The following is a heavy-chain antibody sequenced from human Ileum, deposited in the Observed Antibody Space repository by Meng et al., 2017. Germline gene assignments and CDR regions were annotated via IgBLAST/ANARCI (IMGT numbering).Heavy chain of an antibody. Sequence: QVQLHQWGAGLLKPSETLSLTCAVYGASFSGYYWSWIRQPPGKGLEWIGEINHSGSTNYNPSLKSRVTISVDTSKNQFSLKLSSVTAADTAVYYCARTSGWFYYWGQGTLVTVSS. CDR3: ARTSGWFYY. V-gene: IGHV4-34*01. D-gene: IGHD6-19*01. J-gene: IGHJ4*02. CDR2: INHSGST. CDR1: GASFSGYY.